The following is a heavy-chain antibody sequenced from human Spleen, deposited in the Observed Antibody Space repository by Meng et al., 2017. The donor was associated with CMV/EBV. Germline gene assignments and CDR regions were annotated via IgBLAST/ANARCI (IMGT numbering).Heavy chain of an antibody. J-gene: IGHJ4*02. CDR3: ARYSNPFDY. D-gene: IGHD4-11*01. Sequence: GGSLRLSCAASGFTFSSYAMHWVRQAPGKGLEWVAVISYDGSNKYYADSVKGRFTISRDNAKNSLYLEMNSLRADDTAIYYCARYSNPFDYWGQGTLVTVSS. V-gene: IGHV3-30-3*01. CDR1: GFTFSSYA. CDR2: ISYDGSNK.